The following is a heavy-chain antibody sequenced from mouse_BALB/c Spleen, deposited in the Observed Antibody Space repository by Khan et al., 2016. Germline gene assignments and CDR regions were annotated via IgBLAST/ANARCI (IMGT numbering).Heavy chain of an antibody. D-gene: IGHD2-2*01. V-gene: IGHV9-3-1*01. CDR1: GYTFTNYG. Sequence: QIQLVQSGPELKKPGETVKISCKASGYTFTNYGMNWVKQAPGKGLKWMGWINTYTGEPTYGADFKGRFAFSLATSASTAYLQINNLKNEDTATYFCTRSDRSRPATMDYWGQGTSVTVSS. J-gene: IGHJ4*01. CDR2: INTYTGEP. CDR3: TRSDRSRPATMDY.